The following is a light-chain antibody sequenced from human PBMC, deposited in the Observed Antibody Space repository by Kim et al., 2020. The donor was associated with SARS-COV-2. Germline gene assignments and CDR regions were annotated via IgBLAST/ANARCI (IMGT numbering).Light chain of an antibody. J-gene: IGLJ1*01. V-gene: IGLV2-8*01. CDR1: SSDVGGYNY. CDR3: SSYAGNSNYV. Sequence: GQSVPISCTGTSSDVGGYNYVSWYQQHPGKAPKLMIYEVNKRPSGVPDRFSGSKSGNTASLTVSGLQAEDEADYYCSSYAGNSNYVFGTGTKVTVL. CDR2: EVN.